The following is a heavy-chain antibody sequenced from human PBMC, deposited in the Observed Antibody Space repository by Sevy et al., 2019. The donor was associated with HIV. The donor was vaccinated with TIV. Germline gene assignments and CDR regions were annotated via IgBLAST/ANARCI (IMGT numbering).Heavy chain of an antibody. Sequence: GGSLRLSCTASGLTFSDYAMSWVRQAPGKGLEWLGLIRSKTFRGTTEYAAYVKGRFTNSRDDSKNIAYLQMNSLKTEDTAVYYCAVAQYQRLAPFDSWGQGTLVTVSS. V-gene: IGHV3-49*04. J-gene: IGHJ4*02. CDR1: GLTFSDYA. D-gene: IGHD6-25*01. CDR3: AVAQYQRLAPFDS. CDR2: IRSKTFRGTT.